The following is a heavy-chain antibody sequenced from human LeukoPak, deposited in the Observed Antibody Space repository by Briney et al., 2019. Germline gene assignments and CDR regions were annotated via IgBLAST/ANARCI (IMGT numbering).Heavy chain of an antibody. CDR3: ARRAPSHDFDD. CDR2: ISGSGSAI. V-gene: IGHV3-48*03. J-gene: IGHJ4*02. CDR1: GFTFSSYE. Sequence: GGSLRLSCAASGFTFSSYEMNWVRQAPGKGLEWVSYISGSGSAIYYADSVKGRFTIPRDNAKNSLYLQMNSLRVEDTALYYCARRAPSHDFDDWGQGTLVTVSS.